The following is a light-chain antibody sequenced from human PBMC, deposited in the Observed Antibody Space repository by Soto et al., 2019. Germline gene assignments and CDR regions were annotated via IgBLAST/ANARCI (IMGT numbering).Light chain of an antibody. V-gene: IGLV2-8*01. CDR1: SSDVGDYNY. CDR3: SSYAGSNNFRV. Sequence: QSVLTQPPSASGSPGQSVTISCTGTSSDVGDYNYVSWYQQHPGKAPKLIIYEVNNRPSGVPDRFSGSKSGNTASLTVSGLQAEDEADYYCSSYAGSNNFRVFGGGTQLTVL. J-gene: IGLJ3*02. CDR2: EVN.